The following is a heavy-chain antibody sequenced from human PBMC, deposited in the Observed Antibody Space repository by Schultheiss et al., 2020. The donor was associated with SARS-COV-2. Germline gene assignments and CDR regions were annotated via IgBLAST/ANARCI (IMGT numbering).Heavy chain of an antibody. CDR3: ARGGRITIFGVVSPWYFDL. CDR1: GFTFSSYA. V-gene: IGHV3-23*01. Sequence: SCAASGFTFSSYAMSWVRQAPGKGLEWVSAISGSGGSTYYADSVKGRFTISRDNSKNTLYLQMNSLRAEDTAVYYCARGGRITIFGVVSPWYFDLWGRGTLVTVSS. CDR2: ISGSGGST. D-gene: IGHD3-3*01. J-gene: IGHJ2*01.